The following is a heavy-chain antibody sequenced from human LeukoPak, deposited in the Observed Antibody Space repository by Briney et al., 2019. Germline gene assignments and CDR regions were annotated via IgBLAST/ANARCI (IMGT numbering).Heavy chain of an antibody. CDR3: ARDGTSTDDY. V-gene: IGHV1-18*01. D-gene: IGHD2-2*01. CDR2: ISGNNDNP. Sequence: ASVKVSCKASGYTFSDFGINWVRQAPGQGLEWIAWISGNNDNPNYGQKFQGRFTATTDSSTSTAYMELRNLRSDDTAVYYCARDGTSTDDYWGQGTLVTVSS. J-gene: IGHJ4*02. CDR1: GYTFSDFG.